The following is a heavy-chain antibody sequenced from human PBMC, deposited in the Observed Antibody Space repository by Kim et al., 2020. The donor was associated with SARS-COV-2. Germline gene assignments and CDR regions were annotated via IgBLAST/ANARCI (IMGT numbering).Heavy chain of an antibody. V-gene: IGHV1-69*02. J-gene: IGHJ6*02. D-gene: IGHD2-15*01. CDR2: IIPILGIA. CDR1: GGTFSSYT. CDR3: AIDVVVVAAGRWYYYYGMDV. Sequence: SVKVSCKASGGTFSSYTISWVRQAPGQGLEWMGRIIPILGIANYAQKFQGRVTITADKSTSTAYMELSSLRSEDTAVYYCAIDVVVVAAGRWYYYYGMDVWGQGTTVTVSS.